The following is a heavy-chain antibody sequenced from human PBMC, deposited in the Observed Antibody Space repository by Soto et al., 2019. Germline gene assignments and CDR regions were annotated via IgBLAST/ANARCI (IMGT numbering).Heavy chain of an antibody. J-gene: IGHJ4*02. CDR2: IYHTGPT. Sequence: SETLSLTCAVSGDSISSSKWWNCVRQPPGKGLEWIGEIYHTGPTNYNPSVKSRATISVDKSKNHFSLSLTSVTAEDTAVYYCAKDPHYYDSSGWLGWGQGTLVTVSS. CDR3: AKDPHYYDSSGWLG. D-gene: IGHD3-22*01. CDR1: GDSISSSKW. V-gene: IGHV4-4*02.